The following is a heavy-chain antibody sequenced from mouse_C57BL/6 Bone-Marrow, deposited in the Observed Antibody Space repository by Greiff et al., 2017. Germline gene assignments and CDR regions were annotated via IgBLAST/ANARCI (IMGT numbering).Heavy chain of an antibody. CDR2: IHPNSGST. J-gene: IGHJ2*01. Sequence: QVQLQQPGAELVKPGASVKLSCKASGYTFTSYWMHWVKQRPGQGLEWIGMIHPNSGSTNYNEKFKSKATLTVAKSSSTAYMQLSSLTSEDSAVYYCARGDYYGSSPYYFDYWGQGTTLTVSS. D-gene: IGHD1-1*01. CDR1: GYTFTSYW. V-gene: IGHV1-64*01. CDR3: ARGDYYGSSPYYFDY.